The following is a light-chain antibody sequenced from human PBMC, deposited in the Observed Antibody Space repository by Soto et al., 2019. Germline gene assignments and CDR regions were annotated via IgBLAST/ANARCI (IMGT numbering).Light chain of an antibody. V-gene: IGKV3-15*01. CDR1: QGIRDT. CDR3: QQYNNWPWT. CDR2: DTS. Sequence: EVVMTQSPATLSVSPGEGVTLSCRANQGIRDTLAWYQHKPGQTPRLLIYDTSTRATGVPARFSGSRSGPEFTLTISSLQSVDFAVYSCQQYNNWPWTFGQGTKVDIK. J-gene: IGKJ1*01.